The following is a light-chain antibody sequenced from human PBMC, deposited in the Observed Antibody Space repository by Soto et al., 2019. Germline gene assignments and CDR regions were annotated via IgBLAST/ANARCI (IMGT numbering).Light chain of an antibody. V-gene: IGKV3-20*01. CDR2: GAS. Sequence: EIVLTQSPGTLSLSPWERATLSCRASQSVSSSYLAWYQQKPGQAPRLLIYGASSRATGIPDRFSGSGSGTDFTLTISRLEPEDFAVYYCQQYGNSPTFGQGTKVDIK. CDR1: QSVSSSY. J-gene: IGKJ1*01. CDR3: QQYGNSPT.